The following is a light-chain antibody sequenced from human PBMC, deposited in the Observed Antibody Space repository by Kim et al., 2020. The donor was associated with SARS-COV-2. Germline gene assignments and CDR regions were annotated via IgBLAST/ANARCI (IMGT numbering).Light chain of an antibody. CDR3: QQFNNWPRT. CDR1: QSVNNN. V-gene: IGKV3-15*01. CDR2: GAS. J-gene: IGKJ1*01. Sequence: EIVMTQSPATLSVSPGERATLSCRASQSVNNNVAWYQQRPGQAPRLLIYGASTRAIGIPARFSGSGSGTEFTLSISRLQSEDLAVYYCQQFNNWPRTFGQGPRWIS.